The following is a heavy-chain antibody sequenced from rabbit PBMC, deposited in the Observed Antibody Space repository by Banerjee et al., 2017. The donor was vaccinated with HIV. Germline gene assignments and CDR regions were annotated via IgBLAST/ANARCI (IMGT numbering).Heavy chain of an antibody. CDR1: GFTFSGSYW. CDR2: IDPVFGST. J-gene: IGHJ4*01. CDR3: VREVAAKFSL. Sequence: QEQVEESGGDLVKPGASLTLTCTASGFTFSGSYWICWVRQAPGKGPEWVGYIDPVFGSTYYATWVNGRFTISSHNAQNTLFLQLNSLTAADTATYFCVREVAAKFSLWGPGTLVTVS. D-gene: IGHD4-1*01. V-gene: IGHV1S45*01.